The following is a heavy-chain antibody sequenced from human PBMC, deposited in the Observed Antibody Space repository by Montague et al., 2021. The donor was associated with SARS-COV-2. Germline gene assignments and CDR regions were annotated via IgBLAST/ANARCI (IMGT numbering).Heavy chain of an antibody. V-gene: IGHV6-1*01. CDR2: TYFRSNWYY. J-gene: IGHJ5*02. CDR1: GDSVSSNSAP. D-gene: IGHD3-16*01. Sequence: CAISGDSVSSNSAPWSWSMQSPSRGHESLARTYFRSNWYYKYASSVAGRATVNPDTSKNHFSLKLRSVTPEDTALYYCARITFSVIHLWGQGTMVTVSS. CDR3: ARITFSVIHL.